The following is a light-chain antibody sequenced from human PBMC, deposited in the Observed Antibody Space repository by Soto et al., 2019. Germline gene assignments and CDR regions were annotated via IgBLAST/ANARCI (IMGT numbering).Light chain of an antibody. CDR1: QSVSSN. V-gene: IGKV3-15*01. J-gene: IGKJ1*01. Sequence: EIVMTQSPATLSVSPGERATLSCRASQSVSSNLAWYQQKPGHAPRLLIYGASIRATGIPARFSGSGSGTEFTLTISSLQSEDFVVYYCQHYNNWPPWTFGQGTKVEIK. CDR3: QHYNNWPPWT. CDR2: GAS.